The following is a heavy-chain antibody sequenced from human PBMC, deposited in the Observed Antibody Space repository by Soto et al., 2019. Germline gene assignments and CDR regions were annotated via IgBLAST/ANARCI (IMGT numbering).Heavy chain of an antibody. CDR3: ARDLGGYYDSSGFDY. D-gene: IGHD3-22*01. V-gene: IGHV5-51*01. CDR2: IYPGDSDT. CDR1: GYSFTSYW. Sequence: GESLKISCKGSGYSFTSYWIGWVRQMPGKGLEWMGIIYPGDSDTRYSPSFQGQVTISADKSISTAYLQWSSLKASDTAMYYCARDLGGYYDSSGFDYWGQGTLVTVSS. J-gene: IGHJ4*02.